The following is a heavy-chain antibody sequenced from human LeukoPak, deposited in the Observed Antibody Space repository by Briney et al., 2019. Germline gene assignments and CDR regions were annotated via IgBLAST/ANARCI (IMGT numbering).Heavy chain of an antibody. CDR3: AGPGAGDLDY. V-gene: IGHV4-34*01. J-gene: IGHJ4*02. CDR2: FNHSGST. D-gene: IGHD3-10*01. Sequence: SETLSLTCVVYGGPFGVYYWSWVRQPPGKGLEWIGEFNHSGSTNYNPSLKSRVTISVDTSKNHFSLKLSSVTAADTAVYYCAGPGAGDLDYWGQGTLVTVSS. CDR1: GGPFGVYY.